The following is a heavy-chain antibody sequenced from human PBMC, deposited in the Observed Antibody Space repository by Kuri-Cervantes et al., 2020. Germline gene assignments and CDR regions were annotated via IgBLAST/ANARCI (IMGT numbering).Heavy chain of an antibody. V-gene: IGHV4-59*08. CDR1: GGSISSYY. CDR2: VFHSGNT. CDR3: VRHYSEGDAFDI. Sequence: GSLRLSCTVSGGSISSYYWSWIRQPPEKGLEWIGSVFHSGNTYYNPSLRSRFTTSIDTSKNQFSLQLTSVTAADTAVYYCVRHYSEGDAFDIWGQGTMVTVSS. J-gene: IGHJ3*02. D-gene: IGHD2-15*01.